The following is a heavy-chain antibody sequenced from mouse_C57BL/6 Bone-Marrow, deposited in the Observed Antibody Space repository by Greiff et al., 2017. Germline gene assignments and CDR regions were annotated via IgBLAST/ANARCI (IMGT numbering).Heavy chain of an antibody. V-gene: IGHV1-76*01. CDR1: GYTFTDYY. CDR3: ARRFGWVGYGNYDWFAY. J-gene: IGHJ3*01. CDR2: IYPGSGNT. Sequence: QVQLKQSGAELVKPGASVKISCKASGYTFTDYYINWVKQRPGQGLEWIARIYPGSGNTYYNEKFKGKATLTAEKSSSTAYMQLSSLTSEDSAVYVCARRFGWVGYGNYDWFAYWGQGTLVTVSA. D-gene: IGHD2-1*01.